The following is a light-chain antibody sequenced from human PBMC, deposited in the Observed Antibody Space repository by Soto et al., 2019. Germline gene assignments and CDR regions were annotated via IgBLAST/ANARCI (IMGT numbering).Light chain of an antibody. V-gene: IGLV1-44*01. CDR2: RNN. CDR3: AAWDESLSAYV. J-gene: IGLJ1*01. CDR1: SSNIGSNT. Sequence: QSVVTQPPSVSETPGRRVTISCSGRSSNIGSNTVSWYQQLPGTAPRLLIYRNNQRSSGVPDRFSGSTSGTSASLAIIGLQSEDEADYYCAAWDESLSAYVFGTGTK.